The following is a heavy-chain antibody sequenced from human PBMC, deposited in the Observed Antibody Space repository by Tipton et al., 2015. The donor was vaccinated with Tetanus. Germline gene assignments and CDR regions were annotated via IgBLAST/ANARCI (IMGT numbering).Heavy chain of an antibody. CDR2: SWYDGTDK. J-gene: IGHJ4*02. V-gene: IGHV3-33*01. CDR1: GLFFKNAW. CDR3: AREADCSGGSCFSGDFDN. Sequence: LRLSCATSGLFFKNAWMNWVRQAPGKGLEWVAVSWYDGTDKYYADSVKGRFTISRDNSKNTLYLQMNSLRAEDTAVYYCAREADCSGGSCFSGDFDNWGQGTQVTVSS. D-gene: IGHD2-15*01.